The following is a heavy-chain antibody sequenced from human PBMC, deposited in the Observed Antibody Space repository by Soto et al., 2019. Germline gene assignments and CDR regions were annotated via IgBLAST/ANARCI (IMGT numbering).Heavy chain of an antibody. Sequence: EVQLVESGGGLVKPGGSLTLSCAASGFAFRSYNMNWVRQAPGKGLEWVASISSGSSNIYYADSVKCRFTISRDNAKNSLFLQMDSLRAEDSAVYYCASATVVAAPCDFWGQGTLVTVSS. CDR3: ASATVVAAPCDF. J-gene: IGHJ4*02. CDR2: ISSGSSNI. V-gene: IGHV3-21*01. D-gene: IGHD2-15*01. CDR1: GFAFRSYN.